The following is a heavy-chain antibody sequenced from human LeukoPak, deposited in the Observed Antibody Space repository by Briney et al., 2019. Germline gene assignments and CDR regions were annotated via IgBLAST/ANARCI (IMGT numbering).Heavy chain of an antibody. CDR2: ISGSGGST. D-gene: IGHD2-15*01. Sequence: GGSLRLSCAPSGFTSSNYWMNWVRQAPGKGLEWVSAISGSGGSTYYADSVKGRFTISRDNSKNTLYLQMNSLRAEDTAVYYCAKDTGYCSGGSCSYYFVYWGPGTLVTVSS. CDR1: GFTSSNYW. V-gene: IGHV3-23*01. J-gene: IGHJ4*02. CDR3: AKDTGYCSGGSCSYYFVY.